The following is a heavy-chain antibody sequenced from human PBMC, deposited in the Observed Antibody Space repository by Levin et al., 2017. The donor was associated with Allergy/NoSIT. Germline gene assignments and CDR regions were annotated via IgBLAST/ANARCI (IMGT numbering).Heavy chain of an antibody. J-gene: IGHJ5*02. Sequence: KVSCKASGYRFTTYWIGWVRQMPGKGLEWMGTMYPGDSDTRYSPSFQGQVTISADKSISTIYLQWSSLKASDTAMYYCARLDFHRSGSAAWFDPWGQGTLVTVSS. CDR1: GYRFTTYW. V-gene: IGHV5-51*01. D-gene: IGHD3-22*01. CDR3: ARLDFHRSGSAAWFDP. CDR2: MYPGDSDT.